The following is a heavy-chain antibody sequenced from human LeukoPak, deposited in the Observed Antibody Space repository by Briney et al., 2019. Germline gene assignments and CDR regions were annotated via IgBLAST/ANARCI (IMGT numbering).Heavy chain of an antibody. CDR1: GFIFSNYG. V-gene: IGHV3-33*08. D-gene: IGHD5-24*01. CDR3: ANNFDY. CDR2: IWHDGSNK. Sequence: PGGSLRLSCAASGFIFSNYGMHWVRQAPGKGLEWVAVIWHDGSNKYYADSVKGRFIISRDNSKNTLYLQMNSLRVEDTAVYYCANNFDYWGQGTLVTVSS. J-gene: IGHJ4*02.